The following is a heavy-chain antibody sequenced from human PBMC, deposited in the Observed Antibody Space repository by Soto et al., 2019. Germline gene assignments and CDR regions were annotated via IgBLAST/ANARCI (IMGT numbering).Heavy chain of an antibody. Sequence: EVQLVESGGGLVQPGGSLRLSCAASGFTFSSYWMHWVRQAPGKGLVWVSRVKGDGSGTTYADSVKGRFTVSRDNAKNTLYLQMDSLRADDTAVYYCARDGVITIAGVDFDCWCQGTLVTVSS. V-gene: IGHV3-74*03. CDR1: GFTFSSYW. J-gene: IGHJ4*02. CDR3: ARDGVITIAGVDFDC. CDR2: VKGDGSGT. D-gene: IGHD2-15*01.